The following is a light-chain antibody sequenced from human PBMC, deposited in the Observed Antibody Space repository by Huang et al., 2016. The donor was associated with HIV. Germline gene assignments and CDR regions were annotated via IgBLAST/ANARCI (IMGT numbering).Light chain of an antibody. Sequence: DIVMTQSPLFLSVRPGESASISCTSSQSLLESQRNNYLDWYRQKPGQSPQLLIYLAFNRASGVPGKFSGGGSGTNFTLKISTVEPEDAASYYCMQALQTPRAFGQGTRVEI. J-gene: IGKJ1*01. CDR2: LAF. V-gene: IGKV2-28*01. CDR3: MQALQTPRA. CDR1: QSLLESQRNNY.